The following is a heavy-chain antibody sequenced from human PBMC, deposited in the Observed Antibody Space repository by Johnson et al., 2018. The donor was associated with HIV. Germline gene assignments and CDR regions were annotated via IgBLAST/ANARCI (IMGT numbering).Heavy chain of an antibody. CDR2: ISYDGSNK. CDR1: GFTFSSYG. J-gene: IGHJ3*02. D-gene: IGHD1-26*01. CDR3: ARDSPRIVGVPDAFDI. V-gene: IGHV3-30*03. Sequence: QVQLVESGGGVVQPGRSLRLSCAASGFTFSSYGMHWVRQAPGKGLEWVAVISYDGSNKYYADSVKGRFTISRDNSKNTLYLQMNSLRAEDTAVYYCARDSPRIVGVPDAFDIWGQGTRVTVSA.